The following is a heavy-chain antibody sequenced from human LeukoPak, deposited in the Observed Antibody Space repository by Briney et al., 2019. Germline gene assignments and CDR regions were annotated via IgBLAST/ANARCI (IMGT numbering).Heavy chain of an antibody. CDR2: IYYSGST. CDR1: GGSISSSSYY. CDR3: ARLGKKLPKYYFDY. J-gene: IGHJ4*02. Sequence: PSETLSLTCTVSGGSISSSSYYWAWIRQPPGKGLEWIGSIYYSGSTYYNPSLKSRVTISVDTSKNQFSLKLSSVTPADTAVYYCARLGKKLPKYYFDYWGQGTLVTVPS. D-gene: IGHD6-6*01. V-gene: IGHV4-39*01.